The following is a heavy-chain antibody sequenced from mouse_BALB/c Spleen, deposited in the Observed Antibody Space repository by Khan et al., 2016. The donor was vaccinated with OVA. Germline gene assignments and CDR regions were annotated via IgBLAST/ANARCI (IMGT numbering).Heavy chain of an antibody. D-gene: IGHD1-1*02. Sequence: QIQLVQSGPEVKKPGETVKISCKASGYSFTNYGMNWVRQAPGKGLKWMGWINTYTGEPTYADDFKGWFAFSLETSASTAYLQINILRNEDTAMYFCASCGYRFFDVWGEGTTVTVSS. J-gene: IGHJ1*01. V-gene: IGHV9-3-1*01. CDR3: ASCGYRFFDV. CDR2: INTYTGEP. CDR1: GYSFTNYG.